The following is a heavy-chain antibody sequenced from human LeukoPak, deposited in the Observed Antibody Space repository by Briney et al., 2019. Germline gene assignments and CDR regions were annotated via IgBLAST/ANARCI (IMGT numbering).Heavy chain of an antibody. Sequence: PGGSLTLSCAASGFTFSSYGMHWVRQAPGKGLEWVAFISYDGSKKYYADFVKGRITIFRDNYKKSLYVELTSLRADDTAVYYSAKLGFDSSGSHSPVDYWGQGAPVTVSS. CDR2: ISYDGSKK. D-gene: IGHD3-22*01. CDR3: AKLGFDSSGSHSPVDY. J-gene: IGHJ4*02. CDR1: GFTFSSYG. V-gene: IGHV3-30*18.